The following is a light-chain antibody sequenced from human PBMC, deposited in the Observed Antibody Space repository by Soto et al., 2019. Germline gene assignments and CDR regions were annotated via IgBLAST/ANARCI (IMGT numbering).Light chain of an antibody. CDR1: QSVSSL. CDR3: QQYHYWPYT. Sequence: VLTQSPATLSVSPGERVTLSCRASQSVSSLLAWYQQKPGQAPRLLIYSTSTRATGIPARFSGSGSGTEFTLTIGRLQSEDFAIYYCQQYHYWPYTFGQGTKVDIK. V-gene: IGKV3-15*01. J-gene: IGKJ2*01. CDR2: STS.